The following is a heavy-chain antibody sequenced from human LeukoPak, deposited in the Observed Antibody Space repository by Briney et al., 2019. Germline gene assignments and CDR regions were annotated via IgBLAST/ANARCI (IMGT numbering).Heavy chain of an antibody. D-gene: IGHD4-17*01. CDR2: INPNSGNT. J-gene: IGHJ6*03. CDR1: GYTFTSYD. Sequence: ASVKVSCKASGYTFTSYDMNWVRQATGQGLEWMGWINPNSGNTGYAQKFQGRVTITRNTSISTAYMELSSLRSEDTAVYYCARTVTLYYYYYYMDVWGKGTAVTVSS. CDR3: ARTVTLYYYYYYMDV. V-gene: IGHV1-8*03.